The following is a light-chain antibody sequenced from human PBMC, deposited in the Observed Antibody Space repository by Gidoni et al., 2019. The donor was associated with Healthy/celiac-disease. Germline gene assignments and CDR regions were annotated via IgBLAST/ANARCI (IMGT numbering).Light chain of an antibody. J-gene: IGKJ1*01. V-gene: IGKV1-5*03. CDR1: QSISSW. CDR3: QQYNSYSQET. Sequence: DIQMTQSPSTLSASVGDRVTITCRASQSISSWLAWYQQKPGKAPKLLIYKASSLESGVPSRFSGSGSGTEFTLTISSLQPDDFATYYCQQYNSYSQETFXQXTKVEIK. CDR2: KAS.